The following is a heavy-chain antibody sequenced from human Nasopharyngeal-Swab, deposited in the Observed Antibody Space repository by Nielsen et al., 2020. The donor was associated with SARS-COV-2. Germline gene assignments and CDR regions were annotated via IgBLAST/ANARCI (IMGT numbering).Heavy chain of an antibody. V-gene: IGHV3-49*03. CDR3: TRGGISSGWYAPVRYY. Sequence: GESLKISCTASGFTFGDYAMSWFRQAPGKGLEWVGFIRSKAYGGKTEYAASVKGRFTISRDDSKSIVYLQMNRLKTEDTAVYYCTRGGISSGWYAPVRYYWGQGTLVIVSS. J-gene: IGHJ4*01. CDR2: IRSKAYGGKT. D-gene: IGHD6-19*01. CDR1: GFTFGDYA.